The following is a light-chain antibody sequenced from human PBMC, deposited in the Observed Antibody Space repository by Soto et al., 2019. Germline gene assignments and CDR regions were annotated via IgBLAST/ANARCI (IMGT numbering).Light chain of an antibody. CDR2: DAS. CDR1: QSISSW. CDR3: QQYNSYSWT. V-gene: IGKV1-5*01. J-gene: IGKJ1*01. Sequence: DIQMTQSPSTLSASVGDRVTITCWASQSISSWLAWYQQKPGIAPKLLIYDASSLESGVPSRFSGSGSGTEFTLTISSLQPDDFATYYCQQYNSYSWTFGQGTKVDIK.